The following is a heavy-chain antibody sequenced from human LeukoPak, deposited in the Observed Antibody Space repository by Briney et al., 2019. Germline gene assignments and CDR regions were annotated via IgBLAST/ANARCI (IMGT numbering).Heavy chain of an antibody. D-gene: IGHD1-1*01. CDR2: ISSSSSYI. V-gene: IGHV3-21*01. CDR1: EFSVKYNY. CDR3: AREVPKLESFDY. Sequence: GGSLRLSCAASEFSVKYNYMTWVRQAPGKGLEWVSSISSSSSYIYYADSVKGRFTISRDNAKNSLYLQMNSLRAEDTAVYYCAREVPKLESFDYWGQGTLVTVSS. J-gene: IGHJ4*02.